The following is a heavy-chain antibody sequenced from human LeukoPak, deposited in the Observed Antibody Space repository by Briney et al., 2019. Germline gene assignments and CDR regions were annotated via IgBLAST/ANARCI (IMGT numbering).Heavy chain of an antibody. D-gene: IGHD6-6*01. CDR1: GFTFSTFA. Sequence: PGRSLRLSCAASGFTFSTFAMHWVRQAPGKGLEWVALISYDGSNKYYADSVKGRFTISRDNSKNSLYLQMNSLRAEDTAVYYCAREYSSSDYFDYWGQGTLVTVSS. CDR3: AREYSSSDYFDY. V-gene: IGHV3-30-3*01. CDR2: ISYDGSNK. J-gene: IGHJ4*02.